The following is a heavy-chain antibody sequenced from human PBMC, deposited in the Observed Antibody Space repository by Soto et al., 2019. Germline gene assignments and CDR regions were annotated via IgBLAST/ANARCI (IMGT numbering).Heavy chain of an antibody. CDR2: FVTLFGTT. J-gene: IGHJ4*02. CDR1: GGTFSGYV. CDR3: ASHGLGGSSPTYFDT. Sequence: QLVQSGSEVKKPGSSVKVSCQASGGTFSGYVVTWVRQAPGQGLEWMGEFVTLFGTTNYAQRFSGRITITAEESTSTAYMELRPLIADDTAVYYCASHGLGGSSPTYFDTWGQVTLVTVSS. V-gene: IGHV1-69*01. D-gene: IGHD3-10*01.